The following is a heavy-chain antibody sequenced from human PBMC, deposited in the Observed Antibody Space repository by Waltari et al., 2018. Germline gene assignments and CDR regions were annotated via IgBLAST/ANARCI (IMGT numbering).Heavy chain of an antibody. Sequence: VQMLESGGGLVQPGGSLRLSCDASGFAFSNYAMFWVRQTPGKGLEWVSGISATGSSTYNADSVRGRFTISRDNSKSTLFLQINGLRTDDTAVYYCARRTSWGRGTLVTVSS. CDR3: ARRTS. J-gene: IGHJ4*02. CDR1: GFAFSNYA. CDR2: ISATGSST. V-gene: IGHV3-23*01.